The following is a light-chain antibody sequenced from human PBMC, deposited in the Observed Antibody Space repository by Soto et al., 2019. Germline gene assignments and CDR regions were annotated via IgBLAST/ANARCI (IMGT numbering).Light chain of an antibody. CDR3: GSYTSSDTMI. CDR1: SSDIGRYNY. CDR2: DVS. J-gene: IGLJ2*01. Sequence: QSALTQPASVSGSPGQSITISCTGTSSDIGRYNYVSWYQHSPGKAPKLIIYDVSDPPSGVSNRFSGSKSGTTASLTISGLQAEDEAGYYCGSYTSSDTMIFGGGTKLTVL. V-gene: IGLV2-14*03.